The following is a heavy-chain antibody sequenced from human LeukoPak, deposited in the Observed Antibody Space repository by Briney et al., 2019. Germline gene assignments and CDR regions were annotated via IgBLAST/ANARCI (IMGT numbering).Heavy chain of an antibody. Sequence: GGFLRLSCAASGFTFSSYWMHWVRQAPGKGLVWVSRINSDGSSTSYADSVKGRFTISRDNAKNTLYLQMNSLRAEDTAVYYCARINYYDSSGFDYWGQGTLVTVSS. CDR3: ARINYYDSSGFDY. CDR2: INSDGSST. CDR1: GFTFSSYW. D-gene: IGHD3-22*01. V-gene: IGHV3-74*01. J-gene: IGHJ4*02.